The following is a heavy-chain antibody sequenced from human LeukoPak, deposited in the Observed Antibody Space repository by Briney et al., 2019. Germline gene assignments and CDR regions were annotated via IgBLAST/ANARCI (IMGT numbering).Heavy chain of an antibody. D-gene: IGHD5-24*01. Sequence: GGSLRLSCAASGFTFSNAWMSWVRQAPGKGLEWVSSISSSSSYIYYADSVKGRFTISRDNAKNSLYLQMNSLRAEDTAVYYCARPQARDGYSFDAFDIWGQGTMVTASS. CDR2: ISSSSSYI. J-gene: IGHJ3*02. CDR1: GFTFSNAW. CDR3: ARPQARDGYSFDAFDI. V-gene: IGHV3-21*01.